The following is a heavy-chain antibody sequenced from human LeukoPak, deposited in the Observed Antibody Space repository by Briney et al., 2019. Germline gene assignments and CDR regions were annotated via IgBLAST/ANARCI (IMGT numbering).Heavy chain of an antibody. Sequence: SETLSLTCTVSGGSISSYYWSWIRQPPGKGLEWIGYIYYSGNTDYNSSLKSRVTFSLDTSENQFSLQLNSVTAADTAVYYCARDGGYYYVNNWFDPWGQGTLVTVSS. CDR3: ARDGGYYYVNNWFDP. J-gene: IGHJ5*02. V-gene: IGHV4-59*01. D-gene: IGHD3-22*01. CDR2: IYYSGNT. CDR1: GGSISSYY.